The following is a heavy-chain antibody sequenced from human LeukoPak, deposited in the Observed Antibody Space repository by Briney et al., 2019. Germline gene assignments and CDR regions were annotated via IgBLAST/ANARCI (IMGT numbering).Heavy chain of an antibody. CDR3: ANAHY. CDR2: ISYDGSNQ. J-gene: IGHJ4*02. CDR1: GFPFSTYG. V-gene: IGHV3-30*18. Sequence: GTSLRLSWVASGFPFSTYGMHWVRQAPGKGLEWVALISYDGSNQYYRDSVKGRFTISRDNGENSVYLQMHSLRTEDTAVYYCANAHYWGQGTLVIVSS.